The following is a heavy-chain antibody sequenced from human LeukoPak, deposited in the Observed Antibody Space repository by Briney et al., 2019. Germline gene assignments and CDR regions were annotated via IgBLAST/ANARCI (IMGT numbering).Heavy chain of an antibody. V-gene: IGHV4-59*01. D-gene: IGHD3-22*01. CDR1: GGSISSYY. J-gene: IGHJ4*02. CDR2: IYYSGST. CDR3: ARSYDISGYQARGFDY. Sequence: SETLSLTCTVSGGSISSYYWSWIRQPPGKGLEWIGYIYYSGSTNYNPSLKSRVTISVDTSKNQFSLKLSSVTAADTAVYYCARSYDISGYQARGFDYWGQGILVTVSS.